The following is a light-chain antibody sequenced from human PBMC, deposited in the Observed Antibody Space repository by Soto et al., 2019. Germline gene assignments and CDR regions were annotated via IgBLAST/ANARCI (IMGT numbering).Light chain of an antibody. CDR2: DVT. V-gene: IGLV2-14*01. J-gene: IGLJ1*01. CDR1: SSDVGDYDY. Sequence: QSVLTQPASVSGSPGQSITLSCTGTSSDVGDYDYVSWYQQHPAKAPKLLIYDVTDRPSGVSNRFSGSKSGNTASLTISGLQAGDEADYYCSSYSSSSTPYVFGTGTKVTVL. CDR3: SSYSSSSTPYV.